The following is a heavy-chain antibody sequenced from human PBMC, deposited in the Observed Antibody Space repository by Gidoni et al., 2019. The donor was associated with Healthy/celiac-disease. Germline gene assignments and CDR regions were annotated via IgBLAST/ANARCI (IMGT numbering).Heavy chain of an antibody. D-gene: IGHD1-20*01. Sequence: QGQLVQAGAGGKKPGSSGKGPWKGSGGTVKSDAISWVRQAPGQGLEWMGGVIPIFGTANYAQKFQGRVTLTADESTSTAYMELSSLRSEDTAVYYCAREFGITGTTGPRFDYWGQGTLVTVSS. J-gene: IGHJ4*02. V-gene: IGHV1-69*01. CDR1: GGTVKSDA. CDR3: AREFGITGTTGPRFDY. CDR2: VIPIFGTA.